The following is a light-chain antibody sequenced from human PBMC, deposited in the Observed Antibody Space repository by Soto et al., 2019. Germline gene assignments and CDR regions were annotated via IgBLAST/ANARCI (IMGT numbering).Light chain of an antibody. CDR1: SSDVGSYNL. J-gene: IGLJ3*02. V-gene: IGLV2-23*01. CDR2: EGS. Sequence: QSALTQPASVSGSPGQSITISCTGTSSDVGSYNLVSWYQQHPGKAPKLMIYEGSKRPSGVSNRFSGSKSGNTASLTISGLHAEDEADYYCCSDAGSSTLVFGGGTKLTVL. CDR3: CSDAGSSTLV.